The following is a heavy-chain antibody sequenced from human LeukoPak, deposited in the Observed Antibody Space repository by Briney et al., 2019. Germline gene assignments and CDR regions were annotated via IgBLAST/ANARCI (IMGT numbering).Heavy chain of an antibody. V-gene: IGHV5-51*01. CDR2: IYPSDSDA. Sequence: GESLKISCRGSGFSFTTYWIGWVRQMTGKGLEWMGMIYPSDSDARYSPSLQGHVTISADKSTSTAYLQWSSLKASDTAMYYCARLYYDISTGYYQYYFDYWGQGTLVTVSS. CDR1: GFSFTTYW. D-gene: IGHD3-9*01. CDR3: ARLYYDISTGYYQYYFDY. J-gene: IGHJ4*02.